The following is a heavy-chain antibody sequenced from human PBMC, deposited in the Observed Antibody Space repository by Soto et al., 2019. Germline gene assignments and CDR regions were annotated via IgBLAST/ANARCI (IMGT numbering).Heavy chain of an antibody. J-gene: IGHJ6*02. Sequence: LRLSCAASGFTFSSYAMRWVRQAPGKGLEWVAVISYDGSNKYYADSVKGRFTISRDNSKNTLYLQMNSLRAEDTAVYYCAREMSFPGIAVAGTFGRDYGMDVWGQGTTVTVSS. CDR3: AREMSFPGIAVAGTFGRDYGMDV. CDR2: ISYDGSNK. CDR1: GFTFSSYA. V-gene: IGHV3-30-3*01. D-gene: IGHD6-19*01.